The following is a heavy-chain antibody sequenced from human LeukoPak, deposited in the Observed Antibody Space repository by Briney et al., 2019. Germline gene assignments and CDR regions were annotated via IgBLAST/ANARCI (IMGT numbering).Heavy chain of an antibody. J-gene: IGHJ4*02. CDR3: ARGGSSGYYPGY. CDR1: GYTFTGYY. V-gene: IGHV1-2*06. Sequence: ASVKVSCKASGYTFTGYYLHWVRQAPGQGLEWMGRINPNSGGTNYAQKFQGRVTMTRDTSISTAYMELSRLRSDDTAVYYCARGGSSGYYPGYWGQGTLVTVSS. CDR2: INPNSGGT. D-gene: IGHD3-22*01.